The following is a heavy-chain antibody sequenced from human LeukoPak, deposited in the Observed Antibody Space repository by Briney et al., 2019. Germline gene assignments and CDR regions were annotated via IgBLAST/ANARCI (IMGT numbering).Heavy chain of an antibody. CDR3: ARVPSGPIAAADLYFDY. J-gene: IGHJ4*02. CDR1: GGSISSYY. Sequence: SETLSLTCTVSGGSISSYYWSWIRQPPGKGLEWIGYIYYSGSTNYNPSLKSRVTISVDTSKNQFSLKLSSVTAADTAVYYCARVPSGPIAAADLYFDYWGQGTLVTVSS. D-gene: IGHD6-13*01. V-gene: IGHV4-59*08. CDR2: IYYSGST.